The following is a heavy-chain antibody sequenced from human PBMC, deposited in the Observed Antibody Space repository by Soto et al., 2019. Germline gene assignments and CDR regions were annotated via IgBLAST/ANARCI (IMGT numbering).Heavy chain of an antibody. V-gene: IGHV1-69*06. CDR2: IIPIFGTA. J-gene: IGHJ6*02. CDR3: ARDRRKQLGPPYYYRMDV. CDR1: GGTFSSYA. Sequence: AASVKVSCKASGGTFSSYAISWVRQAPGQGLEWMGGIIPIFGTANYAQKFQGRVTITADKSTSTAYMELSSLRSEDTAVYYCARDRRKQLGPPYYYRMDVSCQGTTVTVSS. D-gene: IGHD6-13*01.